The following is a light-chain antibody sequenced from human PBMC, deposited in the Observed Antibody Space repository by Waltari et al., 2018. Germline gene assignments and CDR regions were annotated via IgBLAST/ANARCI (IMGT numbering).Light chain of an antibody. CDR3: SSYTSSNTWL. CDR1: SSDIGGYNY. V-gene: IGLV2-14*01. Sequence: QSALTQPASVSGSPGQSITISCIGTSSDIGGYNYVSWYQKHPGKAPKVMIYDVTKRPSGVSNRFSGAKSGSTASLTISGLQAEDEADYYCSSYTSSNTWLFGGGTKLTVL. J-gene: IGLJ3*02. CDR2: DVT.